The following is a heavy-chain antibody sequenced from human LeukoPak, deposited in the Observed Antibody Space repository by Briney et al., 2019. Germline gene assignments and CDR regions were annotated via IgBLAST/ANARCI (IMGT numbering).Heavy chain of an antibody. V-gene: IGHV4-30-4*01. D-gene: IGHD2-21*01. Sequence: SQTLSLTCTVSGGSISSGDYYWSWIRQPPGKGLEWIGYIYYSGSTYYNPSLKSRVTISVDTSKNQFSLKLSSVTAADTAVYYCARNPGLWWGDFDYWGQGTLVTVSP. J-gene: IGHJ4*02. CDR1: GGSISSGDYY. CDR2: IYYSGST. CDR3: ARNPGLWWGDFDY.